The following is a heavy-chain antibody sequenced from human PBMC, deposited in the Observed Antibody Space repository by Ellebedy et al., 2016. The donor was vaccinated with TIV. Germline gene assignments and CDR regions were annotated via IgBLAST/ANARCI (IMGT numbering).Heavy chain of an antibody. CDR1: GYTFTDYR. D-gene: IGHD1-26*01. Sequence: AASVKVSCKASGYTFTDYRLDWVRHAPGHGLEWKGWINPNGGGINYVQKFQGRVTMTGDTSIGTAYLELSRLTSDDTAVYYWVRDYWGSYEYWGQGTLVTVSS. CDR3: VRDYWGSYEY. V-gene: IGHV1-2*02. J-gene: IGHJ4*02. CDR2: INPNGGGI.